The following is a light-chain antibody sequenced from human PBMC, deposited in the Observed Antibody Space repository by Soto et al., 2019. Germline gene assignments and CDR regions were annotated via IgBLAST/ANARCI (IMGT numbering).Light chain of an antibody. CDR2: DVS. V-gene: IGLV2-11*01. J-gene: IGLJ1*01. CDR1: SSDVGGYNY. Sequence: QSALTQPRSVSGSPGQSVTISCTGTSSDVGGYNYVSWYQQHPGKAPKLMIYDVSKRPSGVADRFSGYKSGNTASLTISGLQAEDEADYYCCSYAGSYTHYVFGTGTKVTVL. CDR3: CSYAGSYTHYV.